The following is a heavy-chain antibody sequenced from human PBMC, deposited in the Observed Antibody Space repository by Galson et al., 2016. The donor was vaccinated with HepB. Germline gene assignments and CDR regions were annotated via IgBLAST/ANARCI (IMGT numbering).Heavy chain of an antibody. Sequence: SVKVSCKASGYTFTDYYIHWVRQAPGQGLEWMGRIIPPLGITNYAEKIKDRVTIITDKSTSTASMVLSGLSFDDTAVYFCAGRHSTTWKDGLDVWGRGTTVAVSS. D-gene: IGHD1-1*01. J-gene: IGHJ6*04. V-gene: IGHV1-2*02. CDR1: GYTFTDYY. CDR3: AGRHSTTWKDGLDV. CDR2: IIPPLGIT.